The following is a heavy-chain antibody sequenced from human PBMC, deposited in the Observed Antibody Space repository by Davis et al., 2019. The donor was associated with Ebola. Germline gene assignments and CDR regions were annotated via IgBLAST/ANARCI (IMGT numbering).Heavy chain of an antibody. CDR2: INHSRST. J-gene: IGHJ6*02. V-gene: IGHV4-34*01. D-gene: IGHD6-13*01. CDR3: ARGGDSSSWYYYYGMDV. Sequence: SETLSLTCAVYGGSFSGYYWSWIRQPPGKGLEWIGEINHSRSTNYNPSLKSRVTISVDTSKNQFSLKLSSVTAADTAVYYCARGGDSSSWYYYYGMDVWGQGTTVTVSS. CDR1: GGSFSGYY.